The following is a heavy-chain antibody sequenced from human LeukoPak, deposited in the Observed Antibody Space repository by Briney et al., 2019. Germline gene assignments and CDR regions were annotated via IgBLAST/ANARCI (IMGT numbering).Heavy chain of an antibody. Sequence: ASVKVSCKASGYTFTSYGISWVRQAPGQGFQWMGWISAYNGNTNYARKFQGRVTMSRDMSTSTVYMELSSLRSEDTAVYYCARAFPVATIKESDYWGQGTLVTVSS. J-gene: IGHJ4*02. CDR1: GYTFTSYG. CDR2: ISAYNGNT. CDR3: ARAFPVATIKESDY. D-gene: IGHD5-12*01. V-gene: IGHV1-18*01.